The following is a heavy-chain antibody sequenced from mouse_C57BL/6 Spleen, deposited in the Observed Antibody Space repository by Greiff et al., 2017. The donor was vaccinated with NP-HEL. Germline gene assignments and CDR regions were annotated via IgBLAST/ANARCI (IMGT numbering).Heavy chain of an antibody. J-gene: IGHJ2*01. Sequence: VQLQQPGAELVMPGASVKLSCKASGYTFTSYWMHWVKQRPGQGLEWIGEIDPSDSYTNYNQKFKGKSTLTVDKSSSTAYMQLSSLTSEDSAVYYCAREDYYGSSLYFDYWGQGTTLTVSS. CDR2: IDPSDSYT. D-gene: IGHD1-1*01. V-gene: IGHV1-69*01. CDR1: GYTFTSYW. CDR3: AREDYYGSSLYFDY.